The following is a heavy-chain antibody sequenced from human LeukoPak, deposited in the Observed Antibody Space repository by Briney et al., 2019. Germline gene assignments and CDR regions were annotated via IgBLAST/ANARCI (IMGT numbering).Heavy chain of an antibody. CDR1: GFTFSSYA. CDR2: ISGSGGST. Sequence: GGSLRLSCAASGFTFSSYAMSWVRQAPGKGLELVSAISGSGGSTYYADSVKGRFTISRDSSKNTLYLQMNSLRAEDTAVYYCAKENYYDFWSGYSDRGYYFDYWGQGTLVTVSS. J-gene: IGHJ4*02. V-gene: IGHV3-23*01. D-gene: IGHD3-3*01. CDR3: AKENYYDFWSGYSDRGYYFDY.